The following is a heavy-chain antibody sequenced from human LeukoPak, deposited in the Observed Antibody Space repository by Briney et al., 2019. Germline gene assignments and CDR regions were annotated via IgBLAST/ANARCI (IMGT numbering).Heavy chain of an antibody. CDR2: IYSGGST. D-gene: IGHD4-23*01. J-gene: IGHJ4*02. CDR1: GFTVSSNY. Sequence: GGSLRLSCAASGFTVSSNYMSWVRQAPGKGLEWVSVIYSGGSTYYADSVKGRFTISRDNSKNTLYLQMNSLRAEDTAVYYCAKDPNYGGPSRYYFDYWGQGTLVTVSS. CDR3: AKDPNYGGPSRYYFDY. V-gene: IGHV3-53*01.